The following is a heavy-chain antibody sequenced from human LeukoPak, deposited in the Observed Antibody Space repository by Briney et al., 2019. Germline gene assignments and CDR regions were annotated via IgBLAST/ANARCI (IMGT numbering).Heavy chain of an antibody. CDR3: ARGEGIESSGWTSFDY. CDR1: GYTFTSYG. V-gene: IGHV1-18*01. J-gene: IGHJ4*02. CDR2: TSAYNGNT. Sequence: ASVKVSCKASGYTFTSYGISWVRQAPGQGLEWMGWTSAYNGNTNYAQKLQGRVTMTTDTSTSTAYMELRSLRSDDTAVYYCARGEGIESSGWTSFDYWGQGTLVTVSS. D-gene: IGHD6-19*01.